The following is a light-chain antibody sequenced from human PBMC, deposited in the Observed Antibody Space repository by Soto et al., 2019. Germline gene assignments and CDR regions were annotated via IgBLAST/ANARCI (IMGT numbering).Light chain of an antibody. Sequence: QSALTQPHSVSRSPGRSVTIASTGTSNDFGGYNDVTWYQQHQGKARKLMIYDVSKRTSGVPDRFSGSKAGNTAYLTISGLQAEDEADYSCCAFAGTFASFGTGTKVTVL. V-gene: IGLV2-11*01. J-gene: IGLJ1*01. CDR3: CAFAGTFAS. CDR2: DVS. CDR1: SNDFGGYND.